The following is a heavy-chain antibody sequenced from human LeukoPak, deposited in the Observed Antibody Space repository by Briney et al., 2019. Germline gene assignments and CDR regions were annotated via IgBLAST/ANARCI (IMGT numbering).Heavy chain of an antibody. CDR2: ISGNGDST. J-gene: IGHJ4*02. CDR3: AKGNSGIFSPIFDY. V-gene: IGHV3-23*01. CDR1: GFTFSNYA. Sequence: GGSLRLFCAASGFTFSNYAMTWVRQAPGKGLEWVSDISGNGDSTNFADSVKGRFTISRDNSKDTLYLQMNSLRPEDTAVYFCAKGNSGIFSPIFDYWGQGTLVTVSS. D-gene: IGHD1-26*01.